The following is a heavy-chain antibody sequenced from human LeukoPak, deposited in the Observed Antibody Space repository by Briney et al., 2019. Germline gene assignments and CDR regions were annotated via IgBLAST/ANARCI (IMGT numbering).Heavy chain of an antibody. Sequence: GGSLRLSCAASGFTFSSYEMNWVRQAPGKGLEWVSYISSSGSTIYYADSVKGRFTISRDNSKNTLYLQMNSLRAEDTAVYYCAKEPTAMVNYWGQGTLVTVSS. D-gene: IGHD5-18*01. CDR1: GFTFSSYE. CDR3: AKEPTAMVNY. V-gene: IGHV3-48*03. CDR2: ISSSGSTI. J-gene: IGHJ4*02.